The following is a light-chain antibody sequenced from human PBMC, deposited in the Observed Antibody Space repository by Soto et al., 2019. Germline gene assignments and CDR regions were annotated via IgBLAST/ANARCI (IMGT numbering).Light chain of an antibody. CDR2: DVS. V-gene: IGLV2-14*01. CDR3: SSYTSSSTRV. J-gene: IGLJ3*02. CDR1: RSDVGAYNF. Sequence: QSVLTQPASVSGSPGQSITISCTGTRSDVGAYNFVSWYQQHPGQAPRLMISDVSNRPSGVSNRFSGSKSGNAASLTISGLQAEYAADYYCSSYTSSSTRVFGGGTKVTVL.